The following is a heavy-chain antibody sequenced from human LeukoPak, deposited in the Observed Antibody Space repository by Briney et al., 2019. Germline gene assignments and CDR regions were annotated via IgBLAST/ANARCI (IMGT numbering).Heavy chain of an antibody. Sequence: GGSLRLSCAASVFTFAEYTMHWGRQATGKGLEWVSLISWNGARIHYGDSVKGRFTISRDNSKNSLYLQMNSLRTEDTALYYCVKDLVAASENVRGWYPMDYWGQGTLVTVSS. CDR1: VFTFAEYT. D-gene: IGHD6-19*01. J-gene: IGHJ4*02. CDR2: ISWNGARI. CDR3: VKDLVAASENVRGWYPMDY. V-gene: IGHV3-43*01.